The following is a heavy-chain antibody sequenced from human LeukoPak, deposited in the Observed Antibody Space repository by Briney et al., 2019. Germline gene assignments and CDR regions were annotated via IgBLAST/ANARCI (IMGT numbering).Heavy chain of an antibody. CDR2: FNAGDSDA. CDR3: AKHDGWDFDI. Sequence: GEPLNFSCKGSGYRFINYWIGWGRELPGKGLGGTGSFNAGDSDASYSTSFQGKVNISVDKSISTAYLQWSSLKAWDTDMYYCAKHDGWDFDIWGQGTMVTVSS. D-gene: IGHD3-16*01. J-gene: IGHJ3*02. V-gene: IGHV5-51*01. CDR1: GYRFINYW.